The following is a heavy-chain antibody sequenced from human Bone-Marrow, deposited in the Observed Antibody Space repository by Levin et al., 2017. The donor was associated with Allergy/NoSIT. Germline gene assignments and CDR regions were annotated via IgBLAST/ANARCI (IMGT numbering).Heavy chain of an antibody. CDR3: ARDGMSRSYDI. CDR1: QFTISNYW. D-gene: IGHD1-26*01. CDR2: IKQDGSEK. J-gene: IGHJ3*02. Sequence: GGSLRLSCVASQFTISNYWMGWVRQAPVKGLEWVADIKQDGSEKTYVDSAKGRFTISRDNAKNSLYLQMNSLNAEDTAVYYCARDGMSRSYDIWGQGTMVIVSS. V-gene: IGHV3-7*04.